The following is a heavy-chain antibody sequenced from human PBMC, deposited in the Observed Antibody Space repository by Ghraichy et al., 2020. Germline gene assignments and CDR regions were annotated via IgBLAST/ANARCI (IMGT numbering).Heavy chain of an antibody. CDR2: IDSGDSDT. CDR1: GYSFTSYW. CDR3: ARLLIVVPADAFDV. Sequence: GESLNISCKGSGYSFTSYWIGWVRQMPGKGLEWMGIIDSGDSDTRYSPSFQGQVTISVDKSISTAYLQWSSLKASDTAMYYCARLLIVVPADAFDVWGQGTMVTVSS. D-gene: IGHD2-2*01. J-gene: IGHJ3*01. V-gene: IGHV5-51*01.